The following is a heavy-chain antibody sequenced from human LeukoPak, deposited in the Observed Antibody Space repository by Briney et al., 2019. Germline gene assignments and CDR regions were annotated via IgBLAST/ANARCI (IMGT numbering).Heavy chain of an antibody. CDR2: INAGNGNT. CDR1: GYTFTSYV. D-gene: IGHD2-2*01. Sequence: GASVKVSCKASGYTFTSYVIHWVRQAPGQRLEWMGWINAGNGNTKYSQEFQDRVTITRDTSASTVYMELSSLRSGDMAVYYCARGYCSSTSCYPDYYMDVWGKGTTVTISS. CDR3: ARGYCSSTSCYPDYYMDV. J-gene: IGHJ6*03. V-gene: IGHV1-3*03.